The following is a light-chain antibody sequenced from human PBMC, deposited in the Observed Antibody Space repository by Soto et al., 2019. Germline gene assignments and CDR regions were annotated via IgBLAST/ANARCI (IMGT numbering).Light chain of an antibody. J-gene: IGKJ4*01. CDR3: QQRSNWPLLT. CDR1: QSVSNY. CDR2: DAS. V-gene: IGKV3-11*01. Sequence: EIVLTQSPATLSLSPGERATLSCRASQSVSNYLAWYQQKPGQAPRLLIYDASNRATGIPARFSGSGSGTEFTLTISSLEPGVFAVYYCQQRSNWPLLTFGGGTKVEIK.